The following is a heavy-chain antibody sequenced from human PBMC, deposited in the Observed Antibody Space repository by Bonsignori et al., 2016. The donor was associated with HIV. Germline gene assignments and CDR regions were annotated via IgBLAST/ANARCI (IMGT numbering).Heavy chain of an antibody. J-gene: IGHJ6*03. V-gene: IGHV3-7*03. D-gene: IGHD3-10*01. CDR2: IKQDGSEK. Sequence: VRQAPGKGLEWVANIKQDGSEKYYVDSVKGRFTISRDNAKNSLYLQMNSLRAEDTAVYYCARDAGSGSYTIYYYYYYMDVWGKGTTVTISS. CDR3: ARDAGSGSYTIYYYYYYMDV.